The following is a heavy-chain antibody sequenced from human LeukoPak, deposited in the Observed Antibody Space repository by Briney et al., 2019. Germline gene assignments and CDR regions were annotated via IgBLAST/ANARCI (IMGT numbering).Heavy chain of an antibody. Sequence: GGSLRLSCAASGFNFNDYWMHWVRQGPGKGLVWVSRINSDGRSIDYADSVKGRFTISRDNARNSLYLQMNSLRAEDTAVYYCARDTTGDAGGVFDSWGQRTMVTVSS. D-gene: IGHD1-1*01. J-gene: IGHJ4*02. CDR3: ARDTTGDAGGVFDS. CDR2: INSDGRSI. V-gene: IGHV3-74*01. CDR1: GFNFNDYW.